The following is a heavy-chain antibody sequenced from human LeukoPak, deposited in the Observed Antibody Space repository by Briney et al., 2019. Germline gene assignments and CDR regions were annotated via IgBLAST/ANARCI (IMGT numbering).Heavy chain of an antibody. CDR2: IYYSGST. Sequence: PSETLSLTCTVSGGSISSSSYYWGWIRQPPGKGLEWIGSIYYSGSTYYNPSLKSRVTISVDTSKNQFSLKLSSVTAADTAVYYCARRRGFSRHHDYWGQGTLVTVSS. CDR3: ARRRGFSRHHDY. J-gene: IGHJ4*02. V-gene: IGHV4-39*01. D-gene: IGHD3-16*01. CDR1: GGSISSSSYY.